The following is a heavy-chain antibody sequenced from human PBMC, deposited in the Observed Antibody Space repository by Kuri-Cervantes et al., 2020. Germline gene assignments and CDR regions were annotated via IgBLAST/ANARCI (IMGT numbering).Heavy chain of an antibody. V-gene: IGHV4-34*01. CDR1: GGSFSDHL. J-gene: IGHJ3*02. D-gene: IGHD2-21*02. CDR2: INHRGRA. Sequence: SETLSLTCAVYGGSFSDHLWTWIRQSPGKGLEWIGEINHRGRATYNSSLKSRVTISVDRSENQFSLRLNSVTAADTAVYYCARDTWSPVTASDDAFDIWGQGTMVTVSS. CDR3: ARDTWSPVTASDDAFDI.